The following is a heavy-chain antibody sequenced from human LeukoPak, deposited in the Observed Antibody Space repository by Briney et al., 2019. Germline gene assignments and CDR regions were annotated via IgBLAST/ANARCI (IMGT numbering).Heavy chain of an antibody. CDR2: ISSSSSYI. D-gene: IGHD4-17*01. V-gene: IGHV3-21*01. CDR3: ATLSYGDYNDY. J-gene: IGHJ4*02. Sequence: PGESLRLSCAASGFTFSSHSMNWVRQALGKGLEWVSSISSSSSYIYYADSVKGRFTISRDNAKNSLYLQMNSLRAEDTAVYYCATLSYGDYNDYWGQGTLVTVSS. CDR1: GFTFSSHS.